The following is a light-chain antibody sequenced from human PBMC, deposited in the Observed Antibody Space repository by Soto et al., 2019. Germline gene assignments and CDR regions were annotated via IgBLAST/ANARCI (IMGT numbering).Light chain of an antibody. CDR1: SGDVGGYDF. J-gene: IGLJ1*01. CDR2: DVS. Sequence: QSALTQPASVSGSPGQSITISCTGTSGDVGGYDFVSWYQQHPGRAPKLLIWDVSNRPSGVSYRFSASKSGNTASLTISGLQTDDEADDYCSSYTSSRSLVFGTGTKLTVL. CDR3: SSYTSSRSLV. V-gene: IGLV2-14*01.